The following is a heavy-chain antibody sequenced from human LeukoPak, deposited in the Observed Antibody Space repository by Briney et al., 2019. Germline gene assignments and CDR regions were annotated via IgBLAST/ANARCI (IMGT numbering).Heavy chain of an antibody. V-gene: IGHV3-23*01. Sequence: GGSLRLSCAASGFTFSTYALSWVRQAPGKGLEWVSAISPGGDRTYYADSVKGRFTISRDNSKNTLYLQMNSLRAEDTAVYYCAKRDDYGVVVVAATHRYWGQGTLVTVSS. CDR1: GFTFSTYA. J-gene: IGHJ4*02. CDR3: AKRDDYGVVVVAATHRY. D-gene: IGHD2-15*01. CDR2: ISPGGDRT.